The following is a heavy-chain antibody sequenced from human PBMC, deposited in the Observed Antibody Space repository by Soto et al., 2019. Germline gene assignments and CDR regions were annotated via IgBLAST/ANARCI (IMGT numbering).Heavy chain of an antibody. CDR2: IIPIFGTA. Sequence: SVKVSCKASGGTFSSYAISWVRQAPGQGLEWMGGIIPIFGTANYAQKFQGRVTITADESTSTAYMELSSLRSEDTAVYYCARGGVAADTYYYYYYGMDVWGQGTTVTVSS. D-gene: IGHD3-16*01. CDR3: ARGGVAADTYYYYYYGMDV. V-gene: IGHV1-69*13. CDR1: GGTFSSYA. J-gene: IGHJ6*02.